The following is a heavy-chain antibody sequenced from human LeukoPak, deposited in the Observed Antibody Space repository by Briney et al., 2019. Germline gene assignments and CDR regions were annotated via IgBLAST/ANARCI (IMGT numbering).Heavy chain of an antibody. Sequence: SETLSLTCAVSGYSISSGYYWGWIRQPPGKGLEWIGSIYHSGSTYYNPSLKSRVTMSVDTSKNQFSLKLSSVTAADTAVYYCARWGSGSYYASFDYWGQGTLVTVSS. V-gene: IGHV4-38-2*01. CDR2: IYHSGST. CDR1: GYSISSGYY. CDR3: ARWGSGSYYASFDY. D-gene: IGHD3-10*01. J-gene: IGHJ4*02.